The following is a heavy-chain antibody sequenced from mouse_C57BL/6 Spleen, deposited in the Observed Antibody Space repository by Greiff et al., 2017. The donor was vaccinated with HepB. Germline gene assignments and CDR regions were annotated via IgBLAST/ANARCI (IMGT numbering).Heavy chain of an antibody. D-gene: IGHD3-2*02. CDR2: INPSSGYT. CDR3: ARNPATAQATAWFAY. Sequence: QVQLQQSGAELAKPGASVKLSCKASGYTFTSYWMHWVKQRPGQGLEWIGYINPSSGYTKYNQKFKDKATLTADKSSSTAYMQLSSLTYEDSAVYYCARNPATAQATAWFAYWGQGTLVTVSA. CDR1: GYTFTSYW. J-gene: IGHJ3*01. V-gene: IGHV1-7*01.